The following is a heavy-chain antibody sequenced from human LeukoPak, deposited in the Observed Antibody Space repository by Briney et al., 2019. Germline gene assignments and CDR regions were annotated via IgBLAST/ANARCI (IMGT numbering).Heavy chain of an antibody. CDR1: GYMFTGYH. D-gene: IGHD3-16*01. V-gene: IGHV1-2*02. CDR2: ISLNSGGT. J-gene: IGHJ4*02. CDR3: AKEGGGLNY. Sequence: ASVKVSCKASGYMFTGYHMHWVRQAPGQGLEWMGWISLNSGGTSYAQTFEGRVTMTRDTSISTAYMELSRLRSADTAVYCCAKEGGGLNYWGQGTLVTVSS.